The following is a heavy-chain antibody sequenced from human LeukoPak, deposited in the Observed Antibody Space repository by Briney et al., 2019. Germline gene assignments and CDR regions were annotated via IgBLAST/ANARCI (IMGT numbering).Heavy chain of an antibody. V-gene: IGHV3-23*01. CDR1: GFTFSTYA. J-gene: IGHJ5*02. Sequence: GGSLRLSCAASGFTFSTYAMRWVRQAPGKGLEWVSAISGSGGSTYYADSVKGRFTISRDNSKNTLYLQMNSLRAEDTAVYYCAKDGHTNWNNWFDPWGQGTLVTVSS. CDR3: AKDGHTNWNNWFDP. CDR2: ISGSGGST. D-gene: IGHD2-8*01.